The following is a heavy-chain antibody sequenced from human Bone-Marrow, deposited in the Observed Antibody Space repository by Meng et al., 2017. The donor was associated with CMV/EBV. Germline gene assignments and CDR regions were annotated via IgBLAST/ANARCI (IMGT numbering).Heavy chain of an antibody. CDR3: AREVSNVVDI. D-gene: IGHD2-15*01. CDR1: GFTFSSYD. CDR2: IGTAGNT. V-gene: IGHV3-13*01. Sequence: GGSLRLSCAASGFTFSSYDMHWVRQATGKGLEWVSAIGTAGNTYYPGSVKGRFTISRENGKNSLYLQMISLRAGDTAVYYCAREVSNVVDIWGQGTMVTFSS. J-gene: IGHJ3*02.